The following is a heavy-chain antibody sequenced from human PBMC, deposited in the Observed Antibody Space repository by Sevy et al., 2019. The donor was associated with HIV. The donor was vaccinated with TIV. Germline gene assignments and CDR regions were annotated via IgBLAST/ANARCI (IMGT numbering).Heavy chain of an antibody. CDR3: AKDRVSGTYYTGDFDY. J-gene: IGHJ4*02. CDR2: ITISGGST. V-gene: IGHV3-23*01. D-gene: IGHD3-10*01. Sequence: GGSLRLSCAASGFTFSTYAMTWVRQAPGKGLEWVSVITISGGSTYYADSVKGRFTTSRDNSRNNLYLQMNSLRAEDTAVYYCAKDRVSGTYYTGDFDYWGQGTLVTVSS. CDR1: GFTFSTYA.